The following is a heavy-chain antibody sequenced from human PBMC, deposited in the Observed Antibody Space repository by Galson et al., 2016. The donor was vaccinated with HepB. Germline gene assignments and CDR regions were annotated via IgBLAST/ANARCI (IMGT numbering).Heavy chain of an antibody. CDR1: GGSVISDNYY. CDR3: ARDQNGSYLAY. V-gene: IGHV4-61*01. D-gene: IGHD1-26*01. J-gene: IGHJ4*02. CDR2: ILYSGNT. Sequence: SETLSLTCTVSGGSVISDNYYWSWIRQPPGKGLEWIGFILYSGNTNCNPSLRGRVTISIDTSKNQFSLKVNSVTAADTAVYYCARDQNGSYLAYWGLGALVAVSS.